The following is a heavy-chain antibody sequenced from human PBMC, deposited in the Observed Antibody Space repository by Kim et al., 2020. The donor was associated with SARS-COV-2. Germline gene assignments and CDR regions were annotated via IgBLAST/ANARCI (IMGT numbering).Heavy chain of an antibody. CDR3: AKRDCSSTSCYPHKYYYGMDV. CDR1: GFTFSSYA. J-gene: IGHJ6*02. CDR2: ISGSGGST. Sequence: GGSLRLSCAASGFTFSSYAMSWVRQAPGKGLEWVSAISGSGGSTYYADSVKGRFTISRDNSKNTLYLQMNSLRAEDTAVYYCAKRDCSSTSCYPHKYYYGMDVWGQGTTVTVAS. V-gene: IGHV3-23*01. D-gene: IGHD2-2*01.